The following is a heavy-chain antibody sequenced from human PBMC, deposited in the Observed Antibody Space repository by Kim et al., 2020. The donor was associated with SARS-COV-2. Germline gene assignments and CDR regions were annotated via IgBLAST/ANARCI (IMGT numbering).Heavy chain of an antibody. CDR3: AREWAEMATTENWFDP. D-gene: IGHD5-12*01. Sequence: KVQGRVTITADESTSTAYMELSSLRSEDTAVYYCAREWAEMATTENWFDPWGQGTLVTVSS. J-gene: IGHJ5*02. V-gene: IGHV1-69*01.